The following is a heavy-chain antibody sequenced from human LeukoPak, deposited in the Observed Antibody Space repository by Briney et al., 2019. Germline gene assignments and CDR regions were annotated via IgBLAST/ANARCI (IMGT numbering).Heavy chain of an antibody. D-gene: IGHD5-24*01. CDR3: ARGDRDGYNRVAYYFDY. J-gene: IGHJ4*02. Sequence: ASVKVSCKVSGYTLTELSMHWVRQAPGKGLEWMGGFDPEEGKTIYAQKFQGRVTITADKSTSTAYMELSSLRSEDTAVYYCARGDRDGYNRVAYYFDYWGQGTLVTVSS. V-gene: IGHV1-24*01. CDR2: FDPEEGKT. CDR1: GYTLTELS.